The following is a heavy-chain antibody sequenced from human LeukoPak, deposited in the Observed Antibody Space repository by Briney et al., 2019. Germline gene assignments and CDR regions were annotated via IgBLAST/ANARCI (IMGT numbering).Heavy chain of an antibody. Sequence: TGGSLRLSCAASGFTFADYAMHWVRQTPGKGLEWVSGISWNSGNIDYADSVKGRFTISRDNAKNSLYLQMNSLRASDTAVYYCARELNGAFDPWGQGTLVTVSS. CDR2: ISWNSGNI. J-gene: IGHJ5*02. CDR1: GFTFADYA. CDR3: ARELNGAFDP. V-gene: IGHV3-9*01. D-gene: IGHD1-1*01.